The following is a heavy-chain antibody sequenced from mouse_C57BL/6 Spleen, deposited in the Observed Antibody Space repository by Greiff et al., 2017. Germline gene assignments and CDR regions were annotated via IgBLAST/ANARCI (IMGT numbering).Heavy chain of an antibody. CDR1: GFTFSDYY. J-gene: IGHJ2*01. Sequence: EVKLVESEGGFVQPGSSMKLSCTASGFTFSDYYMAWVRQVPEKGLEWVANIICDSSSTYYLESLKSRFIISRDNAKNMLYLQMSRLKSEDTATYYGAREEDNGSSYFDYWGQGTTLTVSS. D-gene: IGHD1-1*01. CDR3: AREEDNGSSYFDY. V-gene: IGHV5-16*01. CDR2: IICDSSST.